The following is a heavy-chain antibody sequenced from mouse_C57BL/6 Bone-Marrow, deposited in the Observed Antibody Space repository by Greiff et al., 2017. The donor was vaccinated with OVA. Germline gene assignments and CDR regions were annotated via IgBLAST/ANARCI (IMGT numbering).Heavy chain of an antibody. D-gene: IGHD1-1*01. V-gene: IGHV2-2*01. CDR2: IWSGGST. Sequence: VQLKESGPGLVQPSQSLSITCTVSGFSLTSYGVHWVRQSPGKGLEWLGVIWSGGSTDYNAAFISRLSISKDNSKSQVFFKMNSLQADDTAIYYCARNLDYYGSSYAMDYWGQGTSVTVSS. CDR3: ARNLDYYGSSYAMDY. CDR1: GFSLTSYG. J-gene: IGHJ4*01.